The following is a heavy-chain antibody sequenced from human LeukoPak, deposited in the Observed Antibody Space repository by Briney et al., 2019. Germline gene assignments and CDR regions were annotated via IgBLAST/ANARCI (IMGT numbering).Heavy chain of an antibody. CDR3: ARRDFYGGDPLVAFDI. D-gene: IGHD3-3*01. CDR2: ISYDGSIK. J-gene: IGHJ3*02. Sequence: PGGSLRLSCAASGFIFSSYAMHWVRQAPGKGLEWMAIISYDGSIKLCADSVKGRFTISRDNSKNTLYLQMNSLRAEDTAVYYCARRDFYGGDPLVAFDIWGQGTMVTVSS. CDR1: GFIFSSYA. V-gene: IGHV3-30-3*01.